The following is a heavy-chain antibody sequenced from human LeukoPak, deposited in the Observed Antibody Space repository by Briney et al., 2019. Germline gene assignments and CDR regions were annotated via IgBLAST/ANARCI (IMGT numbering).Heavy chain of an antibody. J-gene: IGHJ3*02. CDR1: GFTFSSYS. CDR2: ISSSSSYI. CDR3: ARQGPTDYYDSSGYPDAFDI. D-gene: IGHD3-22*01. V-gene: IGHV3-21*01. Sequence: GGSLRLSCAASGFTFSSYSMNWVRQAPGKGLEWVSSISSSSSYIYYADSVKGRFTISRDNSKNTLYLQMNSLRAEDTAVYYCARQGPTDYYDSSGYPDAFDIWGQGTMVTISS.